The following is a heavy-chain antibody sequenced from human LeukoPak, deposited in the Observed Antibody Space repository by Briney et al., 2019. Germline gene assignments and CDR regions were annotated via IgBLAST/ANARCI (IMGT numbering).Heavy chain of an antibody. Sequence: ASVKVSCKASGYTFTSYYMHWVRQAPGQGLEWMGWINPKSGDTKYSQKFQGGITMTRDTSISTAYMELRRLRFDDTAVYYCARGPLEFCSGGSCYSGRNWLDPWGQGILVTVSS. CDR1: GYTFTSYY. J-gene: IGHJ5*02. V-gene: IGHV1-2*02. D-gene: IGHD2-15*01. CDR2: INPKSGDT. CDR3: ARGPLEFCSGGSCYSGRNWLDP.